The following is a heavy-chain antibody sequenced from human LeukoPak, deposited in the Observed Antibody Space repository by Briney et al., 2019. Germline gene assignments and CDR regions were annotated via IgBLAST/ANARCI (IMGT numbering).Heavy chain of an antibody. CDR3: AKRGRSSWYFDY. J-gene: IGHJ4*01. D-gene: IGHD6-13*01. Sequence: SETLSLTCTVSGDSITSHYWNWIRQPPGKGLEWIGYIHYSGTTNYNPSLKSRVTISVDTSKNQLSLKLSSVTAADTAVYFCAKRGRSSWYFDYWGHGTQVTVSS. V-gene: IGHV4-59*11. CDR2: IHYSGTT. CDR1: GDSITSHY.